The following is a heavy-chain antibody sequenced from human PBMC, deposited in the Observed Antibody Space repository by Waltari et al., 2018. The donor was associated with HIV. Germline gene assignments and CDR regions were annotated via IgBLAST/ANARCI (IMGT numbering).Heavy chain of an antibody. Sequence: QLLLQESGPGLVRPSETLSLTCTVTGPSISSRRYYWGWVRQPPGKGTEWIVSTMYNGAPTNNPSHTGGVAIAADTSRNQFSLNLTSVTAADTALYYCARHDGTSDYFGSDMNQRPFSFWFASWGQGILVTVSS. CDR3: ARHDGTSDYFGSDMNQRPFSFWFAS. V-gene: IGHV4-39*01. J-gene: IGHJ5*01. D-gene: IGHD3-10*01. CDR2: TMYNGAP. CDR1: GPSISSRRYY.